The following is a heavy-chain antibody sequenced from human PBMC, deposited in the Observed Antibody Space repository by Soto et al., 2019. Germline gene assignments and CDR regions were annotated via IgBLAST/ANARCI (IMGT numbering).Heavy chain of an antibody. Sequence: QVHLVQSGAEVKKPGASVKVSCKTSGYTFTRYGISWVRQAPGQGLEWMGWISGYDGRTNFAQKVQDRVTMTTDTSTRAVYMERRSLSSDDTAVYYCAREGDVPYYYYGMDVCGQRTTGTVS. J-gene: IGHJ6*02. D-gene: IGHD2-21*02. CDR2: ISGYDGRT. CDR1: GYTFTRYG. CDR3: AREGDVPYYYYGMDV. V-gene: IGHV1-18*01.